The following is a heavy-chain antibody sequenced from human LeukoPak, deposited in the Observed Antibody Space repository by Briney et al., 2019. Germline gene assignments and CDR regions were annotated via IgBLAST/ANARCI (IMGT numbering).Heavy chain of an antibody. CDR2: IYPGDSDT. CDR3: ARLRRGYSYGNSYYYYYMDV. CDR1: GYTFTSYW. V-gene: IGHV5-51*01. J-gene: IGHJ6*03. D-gene: IGHD5-18*01. Sequence: GESLKTSCKGSGYTFTSYWIAWVRQMPGKGLEWMGIIYPGDSDTRYSPSFQGQVTISADKSISTAYLQWSSLKASDTAMYYCARLRRGYSYGNSYYYYYMDVWGKGTTVTVSS.